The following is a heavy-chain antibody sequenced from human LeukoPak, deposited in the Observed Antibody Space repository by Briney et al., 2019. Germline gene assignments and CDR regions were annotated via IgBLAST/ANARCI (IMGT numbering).Heavy chain of an antibody. CDR2: IDSDGSNT. CDR3: ASDMHSSSWYWYFDL. J-gene: IGHJ2*01. Sequence: GSLILSCAASGFTFSSYWMHWVRQAPGKGLVWVSRIDSDGSNTAYADSVKGRFTISRDNAKNTLYLQMNSLRAEDTALYYCASDMHSSSWYWYFDLWGRGTLVTVSS. V-gene: IGHV3-74*01. CDR1: GFTFSSYW. D-gene: IGHD6-13*01.